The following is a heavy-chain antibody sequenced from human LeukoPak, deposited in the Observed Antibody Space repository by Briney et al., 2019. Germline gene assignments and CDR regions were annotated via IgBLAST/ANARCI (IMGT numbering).Heavy chain of an antibody. Sequence: GGSLRLSCAASGFTFSSYGMHWVRQAPGKGLEWVAVIWYDGSNKYYADSVKGRFTISRDNSKNTLYLQMNSLRAEDTAVYYCARDKCEDCSGGLGYYYYGMDVWGQGTTVTVSS. CDR3: ARDKCEDCSGGLGYYYYGMDV. D-gene: IGHD2-15*01. CDR1: GFTFSSYG. V-gene: IGHV3-33*01. J-gene: IGHJ6*02. CDR2: IWYDGSNK.